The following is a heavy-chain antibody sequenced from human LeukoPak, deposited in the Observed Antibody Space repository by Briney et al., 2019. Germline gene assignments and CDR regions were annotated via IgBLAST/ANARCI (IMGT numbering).Heavy chain of an antibody. Sequence: GGSLRLSCAASEFTFSTYWMSWVRQAPGKGLEWVANIKQDGSEKFYGDSVKGRFTISRDNAKNPLYLQVNSLRAEDTAMYYCARGSSDRNIGMVDYWGQGILVTVSS. J-gene: IGHJ4*02. V-gene: IGHV3-7*01. CDR1: EFTFSTYW. CDR2: IKQDGSEK. D-gene: IGHD5-18*01. CDR3: ARGSSDRNIGMVDY.